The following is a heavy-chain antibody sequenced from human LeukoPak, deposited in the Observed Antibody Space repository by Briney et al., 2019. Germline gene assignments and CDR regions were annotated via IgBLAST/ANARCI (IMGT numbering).Heavy chain of an antibody. CDR1: GFTFSSYD. CDR2: IRYAGTNE. V-gene: IGHV3-30*02. CDR3: AKDRVGRTYFDY. Sequence: GGSLRLSCAASGFTFSSYDMHWVRQAPGKGLEWVAFIRYAGTNEYYADSVKGRFTISRDNSKNTLYLQMNSLRAEDTAVYYCAKDRVGRTYFDYWGQGTLVTVSS. J-gene: IGHJ4*02. D-gene: IGHD1-26*01.